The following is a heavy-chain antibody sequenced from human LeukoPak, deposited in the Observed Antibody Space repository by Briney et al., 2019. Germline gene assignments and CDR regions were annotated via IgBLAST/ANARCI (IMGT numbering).Heavy chain of an antibody. D-gene: IGHD3-10*01. Sequence: GGSLRLSCAASGFTFSSYGMSWVRQAPGKGLEWVSAISGSGGSTYYADSVKGRFTISRDNSKNTLYLQMNSLRAEDTAVYYCAKHPYGSGSPLDYWGQGTLVTVSS. V-gene: IGHV3-23*01. CDR1: GFTFSSYG. CDR3: AKHPYGSGSPLDY. CDR2: ISGSGGST. J-gene: IGHJ4*02.